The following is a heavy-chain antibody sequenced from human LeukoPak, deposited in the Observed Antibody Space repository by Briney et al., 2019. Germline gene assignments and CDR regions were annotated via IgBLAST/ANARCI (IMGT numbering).Heavy chain of an antibody. CDR1: GFTFSTYE. J-gene: IGHJ6*04. CDR3: AREGRSGYDLTGYYGMDV. CDR2: IGSSNTI. Sequence: GGSLRLSCAASGFTFSTYEMNWVRQAPGKGLEWVSHIGSSNTIYYADSVKGRFTISRDNAKNSLYLQMNSLRAEDTAVYYCAREGRSGYDLTGYYGMDVWGKGTTVTASS. D-gene: IGHD5-12*01. V-gene: IGHV3-48*03.